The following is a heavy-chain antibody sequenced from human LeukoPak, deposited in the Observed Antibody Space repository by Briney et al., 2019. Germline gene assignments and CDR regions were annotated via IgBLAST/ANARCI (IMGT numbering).Heavy chain of an antibody. V-gene: IGHV3-33*01. CDR2: IWYDGSNK. Sequence: GGSLRLSCAASGFTFSSYGMHWVRQAPGKGLEWVAVIWYDGSNKYYADSVKGRFTISRDNSKNTLYLQMNSLRAEDTAVYYCARDSNILNGYFQHWGQGTLVTVSS. CDR1: GFTFSSYG. CDR3: ARDSNILNGYFQH. J-gene: IGHJ1*01. D-gene: IGHD2-15*01.